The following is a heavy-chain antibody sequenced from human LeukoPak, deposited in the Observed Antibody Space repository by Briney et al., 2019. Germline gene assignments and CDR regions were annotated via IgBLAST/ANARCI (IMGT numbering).Heavy chain of an antibody. J-gene: IGHJ4*02. CDR1: GYTFATYF. D-gene: IGHD2-21*02. Sequence: ASVKVSCKTSGYTFATYFMYWVRQAPGQGLEWMGYIKPNSGVTNYAQKFRGRVTMTWDTSISTAYIELSGLTSDDTAIYYCARPTYCGSDCYSNFDYWGQGTLVTVSS. V-gene: IGHV1-2*02. CDR2: IKPNSGVT. CDR3: ARPTYCGSDCYSNFDY.